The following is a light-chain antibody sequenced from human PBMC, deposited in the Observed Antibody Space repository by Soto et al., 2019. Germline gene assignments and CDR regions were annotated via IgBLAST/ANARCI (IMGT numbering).Light chain of an antibody. Sequence: QSVLTQPPSASGTPGQRVIISSSGSSSNIGSNTVNWYQQLPGTAPKLLIHSNNQRPSGVPDRFSGSKSGTSASLAISGLQSDDEADYYCAAWDDSLNGLYVFGTGTKVTVL. V-gene: IGLV1-44*01. CDR1: SSNIGSNT. J-gene: IGLJ1*01. CDR2: SNN. CDR3: AAWDDSLNGLYV.